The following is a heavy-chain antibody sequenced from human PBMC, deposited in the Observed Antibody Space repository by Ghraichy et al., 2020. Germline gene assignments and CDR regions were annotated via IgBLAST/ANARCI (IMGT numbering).Heavy chain of an antibody. D-gene: IGHD2-2*01. J-gene: IGHJ4*02. CDR2: ISANGDSI. V-gene: IGHV3-23*01. Sequence: GESLNISCAASAFTFSTYAMNWVRQAPGKGLEWVSTISANGDSIYYADSVKGRFTISRDNSKNTLYLQMNTLRADDTAVYYCAKRRPAVVTYYFDYWGQGTLVTVSS. CDR3: AKRRPAVVTYYFDY. CDR1: AFTFSTYA.